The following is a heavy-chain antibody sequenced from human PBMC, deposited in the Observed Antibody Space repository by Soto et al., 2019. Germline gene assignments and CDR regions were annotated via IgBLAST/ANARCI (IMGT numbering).Heavy chain of an antibody. V-gene: IGHV3-30*18. CDR2: ISYDGSNK. CDR3: AKDGRDYYHSSGYYGAVTGAFDI. Sequence: GGSLRLSCAASGFTFSSYGMHWVRQAPGKGLEWVAVISYDGSNKYYADSVKGRFTISRDNSKNTLYLQMNSLRAEDTAVYYCAKDGRDYYHSSGYYGAVTGAFDIWGQGTMVTISS. J-gene: IGHJ3*02. D-gene: IGHD3-22*01. CDR1: GFTFSSYG.